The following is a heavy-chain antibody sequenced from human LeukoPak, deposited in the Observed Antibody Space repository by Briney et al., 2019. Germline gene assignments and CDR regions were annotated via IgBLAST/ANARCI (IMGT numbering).Heavy chain of an antibody. V-gene: IGHV2-70*11. CDR2: IDWDGDK. CDR3: ARIRGSRYYFDY. J-gene: IGHJ4*02. CDR1: GFSLSTSGMC. D-gene: IGHD6-13*01. Sequence: ESGPTLVNPTQTLTLTCTFSGFSLSTSGMCVSWIPQPPGKALEWLARIDWDGDKYYNTSLKTRLTISKDTSKNQVVLTMTNMDPVDTATYYCARIRGSRYYFDYWGQGTLVTVSS.